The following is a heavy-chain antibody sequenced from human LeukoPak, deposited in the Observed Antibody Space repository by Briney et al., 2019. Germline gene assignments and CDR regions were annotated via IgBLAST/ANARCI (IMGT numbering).Heavy chain of an antibody. CDR2: ISGGGVT. J-gene: IGHJ4*02. Sequence: GGSLRLSCAASGFTVSSNYMSWVRQAPGRGLEWVSGISGGGVTYYADSVKGRFIISRDNSKNTLYLQMNSLRAEDTAVYYCAKRHYGSGSYNNPAPFDYWGQGTLVTVSS. CDR1: GFTVSSNY. V-gene: IGHV3-53*01. D-gene: IGHD3-10*01. CDR3: AKRHYGSGSYNNPAPFDY.